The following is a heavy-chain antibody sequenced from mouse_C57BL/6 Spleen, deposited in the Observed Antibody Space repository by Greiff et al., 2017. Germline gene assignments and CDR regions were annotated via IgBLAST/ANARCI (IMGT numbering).Heavy chain of an antibody. J-gene: IGHJ1*03. CDR2: INYDGSST. CDR1: GFTFSDYY. V-gene: IGHV5-16*01. Sequence: EVMLVESEGGLVQPGSSMKLSYTASGFTFSDYYMAWVRQVPEKGLEWVANINYDGSSTYYLDSLKSRFIISRDNAKNILYLQMSSLKSEDTATYYCARGGSRYWYFDVWGTGTTVTVSS. CDR3: ARGGSRYWYFDV.